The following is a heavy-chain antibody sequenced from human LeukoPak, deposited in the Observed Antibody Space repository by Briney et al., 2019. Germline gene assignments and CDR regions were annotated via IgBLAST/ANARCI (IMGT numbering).Heavy chain of an antibody. Sequence: SGGSLRLSCAPSGFSFSSYWMSWVRQAPGKGLEWVASVKEDVSARNYVDSVKGRFTISRDNAKNSLYLQMNSLRVEDTAVYYCARGPPYGSRSDFFDYWGLGTLVTVSS. CDR1: GFSFSSYW. CDR2: VKEDVSAR. V-gene: IGHV3-7*01. D-gene: IGHD3-10*01. CDR3: ARGPPYGSRSDFFDY. J-gene: IGHJ4*02.